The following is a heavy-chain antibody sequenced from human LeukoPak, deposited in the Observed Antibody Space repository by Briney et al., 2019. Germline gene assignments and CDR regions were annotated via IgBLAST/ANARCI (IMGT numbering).Heavy chain of an antibody. V-gene: IGHV3-48*03. D-gene: IGHD5-18*01. CDR2: ISGSGSTI. Sequence: QPGGSLRLSCAASGFTFSNYEMNWVRQAQGKGLEWVSYISGSGSTIYYADSVKGRFTISRDNAKDSLYLQMNSLRAEDTAAYYCARVRSGYSHENYIDYWGQGTLVTVSS. CDR3: ARVRSGYSHENYIDY. J-gene: IGHJ4*02. CDR1: GFTFSNYE.